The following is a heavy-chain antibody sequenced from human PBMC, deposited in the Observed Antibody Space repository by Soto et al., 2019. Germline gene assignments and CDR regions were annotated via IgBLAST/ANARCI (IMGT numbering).Heavy chain of an antibody. J-gene: IGHJ6*03. CDR1: GGSIRSYC. Sequence: ETLSVTCTVCGGSIRSYCGTXIRQPQGEGLEWSGCICKSGTTNYKPSLKSRVDSSIDSKKSQFSIQVRYVSVAETACYYWEGGESIVVATRPLMDVWGKGTTVTVSS. CDR2: ICKSGTT. D-gene: IGHD2-2*01. V-gene: IGHV4-59*03. CDR3: EGGESIVVATRPLMDV.